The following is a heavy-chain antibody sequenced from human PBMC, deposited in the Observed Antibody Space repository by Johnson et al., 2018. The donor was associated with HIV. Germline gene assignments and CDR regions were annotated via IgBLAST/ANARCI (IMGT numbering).Heavy chain of an antibody. CDR3: AKEYCSGGSCYLGPSGDAFDI. CDR1: GFTFSSYG. CDR2: LWYDGSNK. J-gene: IGHJ3*02. D-gene: IGHD2-15*01. Sequence: QVVLVESGGGLVQPGGSLRLSCAASGFTFSSYGMHWVRQAPGKGLEWVAVLWYDGSNKYYAESVKGRFTISRDNSKNTLYLQMTSLRADDTAVYYCAKEYCSGGSCYLGPSGDAFDIWGQGTMVTVSS. V-gene: IGHV3-30*02.